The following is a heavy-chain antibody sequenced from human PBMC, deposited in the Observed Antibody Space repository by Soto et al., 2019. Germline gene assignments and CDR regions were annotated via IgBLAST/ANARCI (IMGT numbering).Heavy chain of an antibody. CDR3: ARGLDTAKVGY. D-gene: IGHD5-18*01. CDR2: IYPAGKT. J-gene: IGHJ4*02. V-gene: IGHV3-53*01. CDR1: GFTGSNTH. Sequence: EAQLVESGGGLIQPGGSLRLSCTASGFTGSNTHMTWVRQAPGRGPEWVSNIYPAGKTFYADSGKGRFTMSRDISKTMLYLQMNRLRAQDTAVYYWARGLDTAKVGYWGQGALVTASS.